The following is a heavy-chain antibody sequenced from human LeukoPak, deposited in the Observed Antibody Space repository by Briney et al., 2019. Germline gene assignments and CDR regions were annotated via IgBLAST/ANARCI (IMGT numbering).Heavy chain of an antibody. D-gene: IGHD1-1*01. CDR3: AKTRGTTGPYYFDY. V-gene: IGHV3-23*01. Sequence: PGGSLRLSCAASGFTVSSNYMSWVRQAPGKGLEWVSAISGSGGSTYYADSVKGRFTISRDNSKNTLYLQMNSLRAEDTAVYYCAKTRGTTGPYYFDYWGQGTLVTVSS. CDR2: ISGSGGST. J-gene: IGHJ4*02. CDR1: GFTVSSNY.